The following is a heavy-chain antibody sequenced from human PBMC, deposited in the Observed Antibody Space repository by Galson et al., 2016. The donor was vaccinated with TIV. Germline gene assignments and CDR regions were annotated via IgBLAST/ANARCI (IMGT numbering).Heavy chain of an antibody. CDR3: ANWATSLLYDNYFDS. CDR2: IIPIFGTP. V-gene: IGHV1-69*13. CDR1: GGTFISYP. D-gene: IGHD5/OR15-5a*01. Sequence: SVKVYCKASGGTFISYPISWVRQAPGQGLEWMGGIIPIFGTPNYAQKFQDRLTITADESTKTAYMELSSLKSEDTAVYYCANWATSLLYDNYFDSWGQGTLVTVSS. J-gene: IGHJ4*02.